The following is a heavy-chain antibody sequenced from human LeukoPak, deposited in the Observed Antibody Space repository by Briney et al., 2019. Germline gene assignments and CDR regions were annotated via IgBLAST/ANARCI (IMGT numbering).Heavy chain of an antibody. V-gene: IGHV1-46*01. CDR1: GYTFTSYY. CDR2: INPSGGST. Sequence: ASVKVSCKASGYTFTSYYMHWVRQAPGQGLEWMGIINPSGGSTSYAQKFQGRVTMTRDMSTSTVYMELSSLRSEDTAVYYCARDYDILTGYYSMDYWGQGTLVTVSS. J-gene: IGHJ4*02. D-gene: IGHD3-9*01. CDR3: ARDYDILTGYYSMDY.